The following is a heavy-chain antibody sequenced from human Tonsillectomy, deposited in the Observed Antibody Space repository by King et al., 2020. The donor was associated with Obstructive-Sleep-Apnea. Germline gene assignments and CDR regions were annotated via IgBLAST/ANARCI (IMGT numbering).Heavy chain of an antibody. D-gene: IGHD1-1*01. V-gene: IGHV3-30-3*01. CDR1: GFNFNTYA. CDR2: ITSDGNDT. CDR3: STLTTDGPAYFEY. J-gene: IGHJ4*02. Sequence: VQLVESGGGVVQPGRSLRLSCVASGFNFNTYAMHWVRQAPGKGLQWLAAITSDGNDTYYTDSVKGQFTISRDNLKNTLYLHMNSLRPEDTAVYYCSTLTTDGPAYFEYWGQGTLVTVTS.